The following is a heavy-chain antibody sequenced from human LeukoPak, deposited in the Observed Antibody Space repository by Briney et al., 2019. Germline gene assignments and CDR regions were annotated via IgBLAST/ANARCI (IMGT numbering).Heavy chain of an antibody. Sequence: ASVKVSCKASGYTFTSYGISWVRQAPGQGLEWMGWVSAYNGNTNYAQKLQGRVTMTTDTSTSTAYMELRSLRSDDTAVYYCARSAGPYYGAYGMDVWGQGTTVTVSS. D-gene: IGHD4-17*01. J-gene: IGHJ6*02. CDR2: VSAYNGNT. CDR1: GYTFTSYG. CDR3: ARSAGPYYGAYGMDV. V-gene: IGHV1-18*01.